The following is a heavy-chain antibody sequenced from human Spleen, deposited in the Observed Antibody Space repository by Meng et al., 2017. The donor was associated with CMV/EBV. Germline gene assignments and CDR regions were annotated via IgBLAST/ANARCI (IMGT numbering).Heavy chain of an antibody. Sequence: ASVKVSCKASRYPFTDVYIHWVRQAPGQGLEWMGWIYTDTGDTKYAKKFQGRVTMTRDTSINTAYMDLSGLNSDDTTIYYCAIELPHNPMLSVWGQGTLVTVSS. J-gene: IGHJ4*02. D-gene: IGHD2-15*01. CDR3: AIELPHNPMLSV. CDR2: IYTDTGDT. CDR1: RYPFTDVY. V-gene: IGHV1-2*02.